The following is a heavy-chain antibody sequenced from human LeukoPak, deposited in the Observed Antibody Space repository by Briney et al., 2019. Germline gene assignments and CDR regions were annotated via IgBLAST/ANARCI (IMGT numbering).Heavy chain of an antibody. CDR1: GGSISSSSYY. CDR2: MYYSGST. Sequence: SETLSLTCTVSGGSISSSSYYWGWIRRPPGKGLEWIVSMYYSGSTYYNPSLKSRVTISVDTSKNQFSLKLSSVTAADTAVYYCVRSREQWLVDYWGQGTLATLSS. V-gene: IGHV4-39*01. D-gene: IGHD6-19*01. CDR3: VRSREQWLVDY. J-gene: IGHJ4*02.